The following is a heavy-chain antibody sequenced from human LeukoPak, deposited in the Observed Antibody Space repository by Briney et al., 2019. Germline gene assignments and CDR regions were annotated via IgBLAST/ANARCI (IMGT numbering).Heavy chain of an antibody. Sequence: SETLSLTCAVYGGSFSGYYWSWIRQPPGEGLEWIGEINHSGSTNYNPSLKSRVTISVDTSKNQFSLKLSSVTAADTAVYYCARNGPLYYYYYMGVWGKGTTVTVSS. CDR2: INHSGST. CDR3: ARNGPLYYYYYMGV. V-gene: IGHV4-34*01. J-gene: IGHJ6*03. D-gene: IGHD2-8*01. CDR1: GGSFSGYY.